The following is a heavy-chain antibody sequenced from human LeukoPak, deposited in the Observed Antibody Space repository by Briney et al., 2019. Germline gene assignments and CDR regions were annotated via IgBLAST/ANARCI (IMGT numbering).Heavy chain of an antibody. CDR1: GFTFSSYA. Sequence: GGSLRLSCAASGFTFSSYAMSWVRQAPGKGLVWVSRINTDGSSTSYADSVKGRFTISRDNAKNTLYLQMNSLRAEDTAVYYCARRTPSSGYYYQYYYYYMDVWGKGTTVTVSS. CDR3: ARRTPSSGYYYQYYYYYMDV. V-gene: IGHV3-74*01. D-gene: IGHD3-22*01. J-gene: IGHJ6*03. CDR2: INTDGSST.